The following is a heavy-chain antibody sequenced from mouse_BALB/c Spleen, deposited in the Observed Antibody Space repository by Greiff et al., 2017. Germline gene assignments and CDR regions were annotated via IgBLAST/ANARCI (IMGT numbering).Heavy chain of an antibody. CDR2: ISYSGST. CDR3: ARGSTATGGYAMDY. Sequence: EVQLQQSGPSLVKPSQSLSLTCSVTGDSFTSGYWNWIRKFPGNKLEYMGYISYSGSTYYNPSLKSRISITRDTSKNQYYLQLNYVTTEDTATYYCARGSTATGGYAMDYWGQGTSVTVSS. D-gene: IGHD1-2*01. V-gene: IGHV3-8*02. J-gene: IGHJ4*01. CDR1: GDSFTSGY.